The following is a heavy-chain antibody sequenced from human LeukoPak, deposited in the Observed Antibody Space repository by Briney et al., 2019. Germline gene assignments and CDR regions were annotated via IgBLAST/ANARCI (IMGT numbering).Heavy chain of an antibody. CDR3: ASGVGYSHV. V-gene: IGHV4-34*01. CDR2: ISHTGST. J-gene: IGHJ4*02. D-gene: IGHD5-18*01. Sequence: SETLSLTCAVHGGTFRGDYWTWIRQPPGKGLEWIGEISHTGSTNYNPSLKSRVIISVGTSKKEFSLKVPSVTAADTAVYYCASGVGYSHVWGQGTLVTVSS. CDR1: GGTFRGDY.